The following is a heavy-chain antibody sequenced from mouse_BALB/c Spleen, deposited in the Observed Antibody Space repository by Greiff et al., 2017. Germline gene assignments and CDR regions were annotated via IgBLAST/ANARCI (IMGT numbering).Heavy chain of an antibody. D-gene: IGHD4-1*01. CDR3: ARRTGTDYYAMDY. CDR1: GFTFSSYA. CDR2: ISSGGSYT. Sequence: EVQLVESGGGLVKPGGSLKLSCAASGFTFSSYAMSWVRQSPEKRLEWVAEISSGGSYTYYPDTVTGRFTISRDNAKNTLYLEMSSLRSEDTAMYYCARRTGTDYYAMDYWGQGTSVTVSS. V-gene: IGHV5-9-4*01. J-gene: IGHJ4*01.